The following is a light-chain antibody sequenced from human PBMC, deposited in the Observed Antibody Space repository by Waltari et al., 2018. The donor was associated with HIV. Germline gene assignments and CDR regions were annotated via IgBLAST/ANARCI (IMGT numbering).Light chain of an antibody. CDR2: RDD. Sequence: QSVLTQPPSVSGAPGQRVTMSCPGSASNIASNYVYWYQQFPGAAPKLLIFRDDQRHSGVPDRFSGSKSGTSASLAISGLQADDEADYYCSAWDDNLSSLVLGGGTSLTVL. V-gene: IGLV1-47*01. CDR1: ASNIASNY. J-gene: IGLJ3*02. CDR3: SAWDDNLSSLV.